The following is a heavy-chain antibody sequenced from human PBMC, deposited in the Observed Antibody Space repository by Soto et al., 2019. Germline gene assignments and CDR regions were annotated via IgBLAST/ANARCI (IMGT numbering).Heavy chain of an antibody. CDR1: GFTVSSNY. Sequence: EVQLVESGGGLVQPGGSLRLSCAASGFTVSSNYVSWVRQAPGKGLEWVSVIHSGGSTDYADSVKGRFTISRDTSKNTLYLQMNSLRVEDSGLYYCASVGDNVVVPGGRWGWFDPWGQGTLVTVSS. V-gene: IGHV3-66*01. CDR2: IHSGGST. J-gene: IGHJ5*02. CDR3: ASVGDNVVVPGGRWGWFDP. D-gene: IGHD2-2*01.